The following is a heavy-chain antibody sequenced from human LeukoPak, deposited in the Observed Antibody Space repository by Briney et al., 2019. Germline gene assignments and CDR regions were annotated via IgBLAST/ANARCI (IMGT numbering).Heavy chain of an antibody. D-gene: IGHD3-16*01. V-gene: IGHV4-38-2*02. Sequence: PSETLSLTCTVSGYSINSGYFWGWIRQPPGKGLEWIATISHSGSTYFNPSLKSRVTISGDTSQNQFSLRLTSVTAADTAVYYCARINQVMATSDYWGQGTLVTVSS. CDR3: ARINQVMATSDY. CDR1: GYSINSGYF. CDR2: ISHSGST. J-gene: IGHJ4*02.